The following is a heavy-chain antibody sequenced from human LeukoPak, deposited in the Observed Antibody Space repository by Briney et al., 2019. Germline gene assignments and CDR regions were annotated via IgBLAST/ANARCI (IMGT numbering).Heavy chain of an antibody. Sequence: SVKVSCKASGGTFSSYAISWVRQAPGQGLEWMGRIIPILGIANYAQKFQGRVTITADKSTSTAYMELSSLRSEDTAAYYCARSHGYYYGSGSYSDAEYFQHWGQGTLVTVSS. V-gene: IGHV1-69*04. J-gene: IGHJ1*01. D-gene: IGHD3-10*01. CDR2: IIPILGIA. CDR1: GGTFSSYA. CDR3: ARSHGYYYGSGSYSDAEYFQH.